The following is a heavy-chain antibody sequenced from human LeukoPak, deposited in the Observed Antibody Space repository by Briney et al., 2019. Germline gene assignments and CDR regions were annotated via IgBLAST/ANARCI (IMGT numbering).Heavy chain of an antibody. V-gene: IGHV4-59*08. J-gene: IGHJ5*02. CDR3: VRQDCWSYDP. CDR2: IHYSGST. CDR1: GGSMNSYY. D-gene: IGHD1-26*01. Sequence: PSETLSLTCTVSGGSMNSYYWSWIRQPPGKGLEWIGYIHYSGSTNYNPSLKSRVTISVGTSSNLFSLRLTSLTAADTAVYYCVRQDCWSYDPWGQGTLVTVSS.